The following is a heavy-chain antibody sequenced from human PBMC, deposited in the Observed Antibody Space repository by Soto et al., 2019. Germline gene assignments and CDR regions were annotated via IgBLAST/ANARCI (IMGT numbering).Heavy chain of an antibody. V-gene: IGHV1-69*12. D-gene: IGHD4-17*01. J-gene: IGHJ4*02. Sequence: QVQLVQSGAEVKKPGSSVKVSCKASGGTFSSYAISWVRQAPGQGLEWMGGIIPIFGTANYAQKFQGRVTITADESTRTAYMELSRLRSEDTAVYYCARESATVTEGSLVKLVDYWGQGTLVTVSS. CDR2: IIPIFGTA. CDR3: ARESATVTEGSLVKLVDY. CDR1: GGTFSSYA.